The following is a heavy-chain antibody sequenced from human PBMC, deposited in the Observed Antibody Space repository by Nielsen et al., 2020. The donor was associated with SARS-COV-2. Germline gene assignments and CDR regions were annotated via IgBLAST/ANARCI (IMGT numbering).Heavy chain of an antibody. J-gene: IGHJ4*02. CDR2: IRWDSNHI. CDR1: GFTFDDYA. D-gene: IGHD6-19*01. CDR3: AKEVKKWLGSLDS. V-gene: IGHV3-9*01. Sequence: GGSLRLSCAASGFTFDDYAMNWVRHAPGKGLGWVSGIRWDSNHIDYADSVRGRFTISRDNAKNSLYLQMSSLRTEDTAVYYCAKEVKKWLGSLDSWGQGTLVTVSS.